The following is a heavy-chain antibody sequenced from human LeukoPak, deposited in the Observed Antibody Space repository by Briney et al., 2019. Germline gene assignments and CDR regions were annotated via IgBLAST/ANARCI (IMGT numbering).Heavy chain of an antibody. Sequence: GGSLRLSCAASGFTFSNYGMSWVRQAPGKGLEWVSLISGSGGSTYYADSVKGRFTISRDNSKNTLYLQMNSLRAEDTAVYYCARHPDYYGSGSYFRPSKYFQHWGQGTLVTVSS. V-gene: IGHV3-23*01. CDR1: GFTFSNYG. J-gene: IGHJ1*01. CDR3: ARHPDYYGSGSYFRPSKYFQH. CDR2: ISGSGGST. D-gene: IGHD3-10*01.